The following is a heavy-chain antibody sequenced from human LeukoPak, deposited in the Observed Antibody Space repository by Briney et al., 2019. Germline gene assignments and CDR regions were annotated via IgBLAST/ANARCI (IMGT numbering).Heavy chain of an antibody. J-gene: IGHJ4*02. CDR2: ISWNSGSI. D-gene: IGHD3-22*01. V-gene: IGHV3-9*01. CDR3: AKDIGSYYDSSGYDN. CDR1: GFTFDDYA. Sequence: GRSLRLSCAAPGFTFDDYAMHWVRQAPGKGLEWVSGISWNSGSIGYADSVKGRFTISRDNAKNSLYLQMNSLRAEDTALYYCAKDIGSYYDSSGYDNWGQGTLVTVSS.